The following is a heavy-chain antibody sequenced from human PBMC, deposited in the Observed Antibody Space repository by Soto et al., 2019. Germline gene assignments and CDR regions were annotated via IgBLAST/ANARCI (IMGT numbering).Heavy chain of an antibody. V-gene: IGHV3-23*01. CDR3: AKSGSLYYDILTGPKPPFDY. CDR1: GFTFSSYA. Sequence: GGSLRLSCAASGFTFSSYAMSWVRQAPGKGLELVSAISGSGGSTYYADSVKGRFTISRDNSKNTLYLQMNSLRAEDTAVYYCAKSGSLYYDILTGPKPPFDYWGQGTLVTVSS. J-gene: IGHJ4*02. D-gene: IGHD3-9*01. CDR2: ISGSGGST.